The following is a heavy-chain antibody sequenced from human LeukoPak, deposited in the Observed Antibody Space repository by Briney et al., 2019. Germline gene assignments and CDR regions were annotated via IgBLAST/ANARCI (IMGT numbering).Heavy chain of an antibody. CDR2: INNDGSGK. CDR1: GFTFSNYW. J-gene: IGHJ6*03. Sequence: QTGGSLRLSCAASGFTFSNYWMKWVRQAPGKGPEWVASINNDGSGKYFVDSVKDRFTISRDNAENSVYLQINSLKVEDTAIYYCARDDGDVWGIGTTVTVSS. CDR3: ARDDGDV. V-gene: IGHV3-7*01.